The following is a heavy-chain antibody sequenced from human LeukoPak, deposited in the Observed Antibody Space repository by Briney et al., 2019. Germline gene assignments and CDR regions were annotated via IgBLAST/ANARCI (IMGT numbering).Heavy chain of an antibody. CDR1: GFTFSTYW. CDR3: ARGRYYLDS. D-gene: IGHD4-17*01. CDR2: FNSDGRSA. J-gene: IGHJ4*02. V-gene: IGHV3-74*01. Sequence: GGSLRLSCAASGFTFSTYWMHWVRQAPGKGLVWVSRFNSDGRSAYYADSVKGRFTISRDNAKNTLYLQMNSLRAEDTAVYYCARGRYYLDSWGQGTLVTVSS.